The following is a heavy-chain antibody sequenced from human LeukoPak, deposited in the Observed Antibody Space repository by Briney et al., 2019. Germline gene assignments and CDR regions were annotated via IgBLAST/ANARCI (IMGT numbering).Heavy chain of an antibody. CDR3: AGESSSGWYIGNWFDP. J-gene: IGHJ5*02. D-gene: IGHD6-19*01. CDR1: GGSISSGDYY. CDR2: IYYSGST. V-gene: IGHV4-30-4*08. Sequence: PSQTLSLTCTVSGGSISSGDYYWSWIRQPPGKGLEWIGYIYYSGSTYYNPSLKSRVTISVDTSKNQFSLKLSSVTAADTAVYYCAGESSSGWYIGNWFDPWGQGTLVTVSS.